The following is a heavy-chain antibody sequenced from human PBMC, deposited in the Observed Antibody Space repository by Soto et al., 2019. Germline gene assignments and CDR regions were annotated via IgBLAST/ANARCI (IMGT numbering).Heavy chain of an antibody. CDR2: INPSGGSP. V-gene: IGHV1-46*01. CDR1: GYTFTSYF. D-gene: IGHD6-13*01. J-gene: IGHJ4*02. CDR3: ARGPAALDY. Sequence: QVQLVQSGAEVKKPGASVKVSCKASGYTFTSYFIHWVRQAPGQGLEWMGIINPSGGSPTYAQKLQGAVTMTSDTSTSTVYMELSSLRSEDTAVYYCARGPAALDYWGQGTLVTVSS.